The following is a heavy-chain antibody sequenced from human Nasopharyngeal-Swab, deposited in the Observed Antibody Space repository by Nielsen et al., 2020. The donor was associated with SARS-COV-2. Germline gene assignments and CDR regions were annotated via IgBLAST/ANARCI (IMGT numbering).Heavy chain of an antibody. Sequence: VRQMPGKGVGWVSSISSSSSTIYYADSVKGRFTISRDNAKNSLYLQMNSLRAEDTAVYYCARSRGVAITMIVVDAYDAFDIWGQGTMVTVSS. D-gene: IGHD3-22*01. V-gene: IGHV3-48*04. J-gene: IGHJ3*02. CDR3: ARSRGVAITMIVVDAYDAFDI. CDR2: ISSSSSTI.